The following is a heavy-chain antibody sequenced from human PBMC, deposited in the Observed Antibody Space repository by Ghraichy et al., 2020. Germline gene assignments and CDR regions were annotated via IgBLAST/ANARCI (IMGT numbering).Heavy chain of an antibody. Sequence: SETLSLTCAVSGGSISSSTYYWGWIRQPPGKGLEWIGNIHYIGSTYYNPSLRSRVTISMDTHKNQFSLNLNSVTAADTAVYYCARLASRYSVYDSHYFDPWGQGTLVTVSS. CDR3: ARLASRYSVYDSHYFDP. D-gene: IGHD5/OR15-5a*01. CDR2: IHYIGST. J-gene: IGHJ5*02. V-gene: IGHV4-39*01. CDR1: GGSISSSTYY.